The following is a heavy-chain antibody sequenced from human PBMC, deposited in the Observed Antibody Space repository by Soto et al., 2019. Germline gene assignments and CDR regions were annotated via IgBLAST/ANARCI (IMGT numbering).Heavy chain of an antibody. CDR3: ARARSGFSYGKIDY. V-gene: IGHV3-21*01. D-gene: IGHD5-18*01. CDR2: ITTSSTFI. J-gene: IGHJ4*02. Sequence: EVQLVESGGGLVKPGGSLRLSCAASGFTFSSYSLNWVRQAPGQGLEWVSSITTSSTFIYYADSVKGRFTISRDNAENSLYQQMNSLRAEDTAIYYCARARSGFSYGKIDYWGQGTLVTVSS. CDR1: GFTFSSYS.